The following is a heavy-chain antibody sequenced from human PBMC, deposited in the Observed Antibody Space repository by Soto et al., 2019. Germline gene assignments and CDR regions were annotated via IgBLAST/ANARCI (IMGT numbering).Heavy chain of an antibody. Sequence: GESLKISCKGSGYGFSSYWIGWVRQMSGKGLEWMGIIYPGDSDTRYSPSFQGQVTISADKSISTAYLQWSSLKASDTAMYYCASPASTRGPPENWGQGTLVTVSS. CDR1: GYGFSSYW. D-gene: IGHD3-10*01. CDR2: IYPGDSDT. J-gene: IGHJ4*02. CDR3: ASPASTRGPPEN. V-gene: IGHV5-51*01.